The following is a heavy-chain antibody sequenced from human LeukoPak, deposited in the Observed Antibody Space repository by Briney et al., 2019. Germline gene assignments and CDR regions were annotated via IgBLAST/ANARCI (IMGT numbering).Heavy chain of an antibody. CDR2: IYYSGST. D-gene: IGHD2-2*01. CDR3: ARDRRYCSSTSCPDHGMDV. CDR1: GGSISSGGYY. V-gene: IGHV4-31*03. Sequence: SETLSLTCTVSGGSISSGGYYWSWIRQHPGKGLEWIGYIYYSGSTYYNPSLKSRVTISVDTSKSQFSLKLSSVTAADTAVYYCARDRRYCSSTSCPDHGMDVWGQGTTVTVSS. J-gene: IGHJ6*02.